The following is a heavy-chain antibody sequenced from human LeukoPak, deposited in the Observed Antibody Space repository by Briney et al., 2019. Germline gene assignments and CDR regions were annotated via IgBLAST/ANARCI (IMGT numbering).Heavy chain of an antibody. CDR1: GFTFSTYG. D-gene: IGHD1-26*01. Sequence: GGSLRLSCAAAGFTFSTYGLHWVRQAPGKGLEWVAVIWNDGSVRYYTDSVKGRSTISRDKSKNSLYLQMNNLRAVDTAEYYCARAGGSYTYWGQGTLVTVSP. V-gene: IGHV3-33*01. J-gene: IGHJ4*02. CDR3: ARAGGSYTY. CDR2: IWNDGSVR.